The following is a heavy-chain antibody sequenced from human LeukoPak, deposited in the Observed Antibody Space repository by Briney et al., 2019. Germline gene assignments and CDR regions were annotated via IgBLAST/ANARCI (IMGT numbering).Heavy chain of an antibody. V-gene: IGHV4-34*01. CDR3: ARGRRYFDWLPYDY. J-gene: IGHJ4*02. CDR1: GGSFSGYY. CDR2: INHTGSS. D-gene: IGHD3-9*01. Sequence: PSETLSLTCAVYGGSFSGYYWSWFRQPPGKGLVWIGEINHTGSSNYNPSLKSRVTISVDTSKNQFSLKLSSVTAADTAVYYCARGRRYFDWLPYDYWGQGTLVTVSS.